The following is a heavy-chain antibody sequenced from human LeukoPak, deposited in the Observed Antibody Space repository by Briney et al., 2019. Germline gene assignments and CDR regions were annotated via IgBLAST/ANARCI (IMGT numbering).Heavy chain of an antibody. CDR1: GYTFTSYG. V-gene: IGHV1-18*01. Sequence: ASVTVSCTASGYTFTSYGISWVRQAPGQGLEWMGWISAYNGNTNYAQKLQGRVTMTTDTSTSTAYMELRSLRSDDTAVYYCARDKKYYYDSSGYWEDYWGQGTLVTVSS. D-gene: IGHD3-22*01. CDR3: ARDKKYYYDSSGYWEDY. J-gene: IGHJ4*02. CDR2: ISAYNGNT.